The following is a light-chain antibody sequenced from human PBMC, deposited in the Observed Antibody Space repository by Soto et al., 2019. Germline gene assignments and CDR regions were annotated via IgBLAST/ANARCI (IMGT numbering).Light chain of an antibody. J-gene: IGKJ5*01. V-gene: IGKV3-15*01. CDR2: GAS. Sequence: DIVMTQSPATLSVSPGERATLSCRVSQSVSSYLAWYQQKPGQAPRLLIYGASTRATGISARFSGSGAGTEFTLTISSLQSEDFAVYYCQQYNNWPPITFGQGTRLEIK. CDR1: QSVSSY. CDR3: QQYNNWPPIT.